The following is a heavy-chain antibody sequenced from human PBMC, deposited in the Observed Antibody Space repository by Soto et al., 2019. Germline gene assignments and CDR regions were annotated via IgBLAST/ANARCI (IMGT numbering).Heavy chain of an antibody. V-gene: IGHV3-72*01. D-gene: IGHD3-10*01. Sequence: EVQLVESGGGLVQPGGSLRLSCAASGFTLSDHYMDWVRQAPGKGLEWVGRIRDKGNSYTTEYAASVKGRLTISRDDSQNSLYQQTNSLKTEDTAVYYCASYRVLVRGAWIGYDMDVWGQGTTVTVSS. CDR1: GFTLSDHY. J-gene: IGHJ6*02. CDR3: ASYRVLVRGAWIGYDMDV. CDR2: IRDKGNSYTT.